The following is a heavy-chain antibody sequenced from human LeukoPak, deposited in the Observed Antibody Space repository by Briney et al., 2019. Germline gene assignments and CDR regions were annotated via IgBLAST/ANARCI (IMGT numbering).Heavy chain of an antibody. CDR3: ARDISGSCPAYYFDY. J-gene: IGHJ4*02. V-gene: IGHV1-2*02. Sequence: ASVKVSCKASGYTFTGYYMHWVRQAPGQGLEWMGWINPNSGGTNYAQKFQGRVTMTRDTSISTAYMELSRLRSDDTAVYYCARDISGSCPAYYFDYWGQGTLVTVSS. CDR1: GYTFTGYY. CDR2: INPNSGGT. D-gene: IGHD1-26*01.